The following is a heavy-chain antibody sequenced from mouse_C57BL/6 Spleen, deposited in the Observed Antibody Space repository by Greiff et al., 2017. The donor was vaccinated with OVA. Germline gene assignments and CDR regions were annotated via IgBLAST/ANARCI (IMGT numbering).Heavy chain of an antibody. CDR2: ISSGGSYT. Sequence: EVMLVESGGDLVKPGGSLKLSCAASGFTFSSYGMSWVRQTPDKRLEWVATISSGGSYTYYPDSVKGRFTISRDNAKNTLYLQMSSLKSEDTAMYYCARRGHYDYDRYFDVWGTGTTVTVSS. D-gene: IGHD2-4*01. J-gene: IGHJ1*03. V-gene: IGHV5-6*02. CDR1: GFTFSSYG. CDR3: ARRGHYDYDRYFDV.